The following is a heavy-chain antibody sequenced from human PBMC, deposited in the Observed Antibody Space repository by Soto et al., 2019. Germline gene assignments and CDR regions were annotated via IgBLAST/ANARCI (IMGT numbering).Heavy chain of an antibody. Sequence: EVQLPESGGGLVQPGGSLRLSCAASGFTFSGYAMSWVRQAPGKGLEWVSAIGSGSPFYADSVKGRFTISRDNANSMLYLQVNSLRADDTAVYFCAQDLGSSWYHYNSFAPGGQGTLVTVSS. CDR3: AQDLGSSWYHYNSFAP. CDR2: IGSGSP. D-gene: IGHD6-13*01. J-gene: IGHJ5*02. V-gene: IGHV3-23*01. CDR1: GFTFSGYA.